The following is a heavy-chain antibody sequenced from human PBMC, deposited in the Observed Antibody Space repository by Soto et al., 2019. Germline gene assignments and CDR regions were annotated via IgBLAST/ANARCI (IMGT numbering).Heavy chain of an antibody. D-gene: IGHD7-27*01. V-gene: IGHV4-30-4*01. CDR2: IYDGGRT. CDR1: GGSISTVDYW. Sequence: QVQLQESGPGLVKPSQTLSLTCTVSGGSISTVDYWWSWIRQSPDMGLDWIGPIYDGGRTYNNPSLESRVTMSVDTSKSQLSLTLSSVSAADTAVYYCARGPSGDKVDSWGQGTLVTVSS. J-gene: IGHJ4*02. CDR3: ARGPSGDKVDS.